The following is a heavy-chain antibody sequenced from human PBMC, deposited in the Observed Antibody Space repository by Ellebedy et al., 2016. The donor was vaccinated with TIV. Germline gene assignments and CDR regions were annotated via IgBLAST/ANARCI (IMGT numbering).Heavy chain of an antibody. V-gene: IGHV3-13*01. D-gene: IGHD3-10*01. CDR1: GFSLTGSD. J-gene: IGHJ2*01. CDR3: ARGGPGGDNWFFGL. Sequence: PGGSLRLSCAASGFSLTGSDLHWVRRPTGKGLEWVSASGAAGDTYYPDSVRGRFTISRESAKNSFYLQMNSLTAGATAVYYCARGGPGGDNWFFGLWGRGTQVTVSS. CDR2: SGAAGDT.